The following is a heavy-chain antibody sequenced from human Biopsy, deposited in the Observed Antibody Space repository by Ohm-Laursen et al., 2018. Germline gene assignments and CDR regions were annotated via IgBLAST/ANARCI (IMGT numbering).Heavy chain of an antibody. CDR2: IFYRVST. D-gene: IGHD3-22*01. CDR3: ARDYDTSGYYYVS. CDR1: GGSISNNNYY. Sequence: GTLSLTCTVSGGSISNNNYYWGWIRQPPGKGLEWIGSIFYRVSTHYKPSLKSRVNISVDTSKNQFSLKLNPVTAADTAVYYCARDYDTSGYYYVSWGQGTLVTVSS. J-gene: IGHJ5*02. V-gene: IGHV4-39*01.